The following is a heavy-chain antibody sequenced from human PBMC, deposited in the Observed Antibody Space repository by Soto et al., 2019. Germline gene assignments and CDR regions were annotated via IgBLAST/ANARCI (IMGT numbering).Heavy chain of an antibody. J-gene: IGHJ4*02. Sequence: PGGSLRLSCAASGFTFSSYSMNWVRQAPGKGLEWVSSISSSSSYIYYADSVKGRFTISRDNAKNSLYLQMNSLRAEDTAVYYCAKNEWELPPSPFDYWGQGTLVTVSS. CDR1: GFTFSSYS. CDR2: ISSSSSYI. V-gene: IGHV3-21*01. CDR3: AKNEWELPPSPFDY. D-gene: IGHD1-26*01.